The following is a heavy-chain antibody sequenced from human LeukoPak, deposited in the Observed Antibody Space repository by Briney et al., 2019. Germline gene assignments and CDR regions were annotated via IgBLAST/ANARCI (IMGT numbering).Heavy chain of an antibody. J-gene: IGHJ4*02. CDR2: IRYDGSNK. D-gene: IGHD6-13*01. CDR3: AKDEGPRQQLRNFDY. V-gene: IGHV3-30*02. Sequence: GGSLRLSCAASGFTFSSYGMHWVRQAPGKGLEWVAFIRYDGSNKYYADSVKGRFTISRDNSKNTLYLQMNSLRAEDTAVYYCAKDEGPRQQLRNFDYWGQGTLVTVSS. CDR1: GFTFSSYG.